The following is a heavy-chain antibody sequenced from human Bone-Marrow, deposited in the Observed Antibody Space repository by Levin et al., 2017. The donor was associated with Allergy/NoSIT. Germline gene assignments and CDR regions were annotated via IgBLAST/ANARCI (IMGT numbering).Heavy chain of an antibody. V-gene: IGHV4-38-2*02. CDR2: INHSGST. Sequence: SPTLSLPCAVSGYSISSGYYWGWIRQPPGKGLEWIGSINHSGSTYYNPSLKSRLTISVDTSKNQFSLKLSSVTAADTAIYYCARDASSWFGNWFDPWGQGTLVTVSS. CDR3: ARDASSWFGNWFDP. J-gene: IGHJ5*02. CDR1: GYSISSGYY. D-gene: IGHD6-13*01.